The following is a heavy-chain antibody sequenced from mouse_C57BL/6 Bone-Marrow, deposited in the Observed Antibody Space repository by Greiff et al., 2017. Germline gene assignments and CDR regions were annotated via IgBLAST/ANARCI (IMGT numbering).Heavy chain of an antibody. Sequence: EVMLVESGGGLVKPGGSLKLSCAASGFTFSSYAMSWVRQTPEKRLEWVATISDGGSYTDYPDNVKGRFTISRDNAKNNLYLQMSHLKSEDTAMYYCARVPDSSGPAYWGQGTLVTVSA. D-gene: IGHD3-2*02. V-gene: IGHV5-4*03. CDR1: GFTFSSYA. CDR3: ARVPDSSGPAY. J-gene: IGHJ3*01. CDR2: ISDGGSYT.